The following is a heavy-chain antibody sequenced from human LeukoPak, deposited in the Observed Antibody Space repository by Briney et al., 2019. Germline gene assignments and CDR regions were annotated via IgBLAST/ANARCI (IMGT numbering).Heavy chain of an antibody. V-gene: IGHV1-46*01. J-gene: IGHJ2*01. D-gene: IGHD3-22*01. CDR3: ARDVAEYYDSSGYFENWYFDL. CDR2: INPSGGST. CDR1: GYTFTSYY. Sequence: ASVKVSCKASGYTFTSYYMHWVRQAPGQGLEWMGIINPSGGSTSYAQKFQGRVTITTDTSTSTVYMELSSLRSEDTAVCYCARDVAEYYDSSGYFENWYFDLWGRGTLVTVSS.